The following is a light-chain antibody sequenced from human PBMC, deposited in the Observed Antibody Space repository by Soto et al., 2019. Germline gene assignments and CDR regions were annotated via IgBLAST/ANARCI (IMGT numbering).Light chain of an antibody. CDR2: DAS. CDR1: QSVSSN. J-gene: IGKJ2*01. CDR3: QQYNNWPSYT. V-gene: IGKV3-15*01. Sequence: EIVMTQSPATLSVSPGERATLSCRASQSVSSNLAWYQQKPGQAPRLLIYDASTRATGIPARFSGSGSGTDFTLTISSLQSEDFAAYYCQQYNNWPSYTFGQGTKLEIK.